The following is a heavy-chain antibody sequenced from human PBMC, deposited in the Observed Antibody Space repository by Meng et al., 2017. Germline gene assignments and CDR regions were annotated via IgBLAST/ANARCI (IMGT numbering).Heavy chain of an antibody. V-gene: IGHV1-2*06. Sequence: QVQLVEFGAEVKKPGASVKVSCKASGYTFTGYYMHWVRQAPGQGLEWMGRINPNSGGTNYAQKFQGRVTMTRDTSISTAYMELSRLRSDDTAVYYCVRGLYGSGSPREYFDYWGQGTLVTASS. CDR1: GYTFTGYY. D-gene: IGHD3-10*01. CDR3: VRGLYGSGSPREYFDY. J-gene: IGHJ4*02. CDR2: INPNSGGT.